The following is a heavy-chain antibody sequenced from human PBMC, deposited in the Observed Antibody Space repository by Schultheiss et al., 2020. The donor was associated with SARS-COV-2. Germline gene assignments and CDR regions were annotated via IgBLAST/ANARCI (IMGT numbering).Heavy chain of an antibody. Sequence: GGSLRLSCKGSGYSFTSYWIGWVRQMPGKGLEWMGIIYPGDSDTRYSPSFQGQVTISADKSISTAYLQWSSLKASDTAMYYCARSTPSIAARYYYYGMDVWGQGTTVTVSS. CDR2: IYPGDSDT. CDR1: GYSFTSYW. J-gene: IGHJ6*02. D-gene: IGHD6-6*01. V-gene: IGHV5-51*01. CDR3: ARSTPSIAARYYYYGMDV.